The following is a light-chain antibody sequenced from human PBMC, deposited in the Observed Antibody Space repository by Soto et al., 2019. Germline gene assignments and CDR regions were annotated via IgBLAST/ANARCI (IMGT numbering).Light chain of an antibody. Sequence: DIQMTQSPSSLSASVGDRVTITCRASQGITNYLAWYQQRPGKVPKLLIYAASVLQSGVPSRFSGSGSGTDFTLTISSLQPEDVATYYCQKYNRPPHFGPGTKVDIK. CDR2: AAS. CDR1: QGITNY. CDR3: QKYNRPPH. V-gene: IGKV1-27*01. J-gene: IGKJ3*01.